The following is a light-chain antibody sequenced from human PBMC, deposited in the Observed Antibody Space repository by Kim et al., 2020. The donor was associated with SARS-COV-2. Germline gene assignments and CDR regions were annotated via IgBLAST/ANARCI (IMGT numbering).Light chain of an antibody. V-gene: IGKV3-11*01. CDR1: HSISNY. J-gene: IGKJ4*01. CDR2: DAS. CDR3: QQRNNWPHLT. Sequence: PPGERATLSCRASHSISNYLSWYQQKPGQAPRLLIYDASNRAPGIPARFSGSGSGTDFTLSISSLQPEDFAVYFCQQRNNWPHLTFGGGTKVDIK.